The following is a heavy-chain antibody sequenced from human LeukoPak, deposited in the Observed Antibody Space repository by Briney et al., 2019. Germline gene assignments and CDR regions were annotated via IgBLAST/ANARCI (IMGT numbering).Heavy chain of an antibody. Sequence: RASVEVSCKASGYTITSYYMHWVRQAPGQGLEWMGIINPSGGSTSYAQKFQGRVTMTRDTSTSTVYMELSSLRSEDTAVYYCARDGVLGGFDYWGQGTLVTVSS. CDR2: INPSGGST. D-gene: IGHD3-16*01. V-gene: IGHV1-46*01. J-gene: IGHJ4*02. CDR1: GYTITSYY. CDR3: ARDGVLGGFDY.